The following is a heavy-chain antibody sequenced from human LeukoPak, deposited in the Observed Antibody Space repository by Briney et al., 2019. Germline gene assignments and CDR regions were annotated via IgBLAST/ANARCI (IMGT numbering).Heavy chain of an antibody. CDR1: GITFGSHT. V-gene: IGHV3-21*01. CDR3: ARADSGSYYYYYYMDV. J-gene: IGHJ6*03. CDR2: ISSSTSYI. Sequence: GGSLRLSCVASGITFGSHTMNWVRQAPGKGLEWVSSISSSTSYIYYTDSVKGRFSISRDNAKNSLYLQMNSLRAEDTAVYYCARADSGSYYYYYYMDVWGKGTTVTVSS. D-gene: IGHD1-26*01.